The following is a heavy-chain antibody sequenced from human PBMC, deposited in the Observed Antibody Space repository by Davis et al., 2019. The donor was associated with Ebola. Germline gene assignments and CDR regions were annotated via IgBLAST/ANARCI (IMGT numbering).Heavy chain of an antibody. CDR2: TSFDGSNK. CDR1: GFTFSSYV. J-gene: IGHJ4*02. CDR3: AKADPQQYFDY. Sequence: GESLKISCAASGFTFSSYVIHWVRQAPGKGLEWVAVTSFDGSNKPYADSVKGRLSISRDTSKNTLYLQMSSLRAEDTAVYYCAKADPQQYFDYWGQGTLVTVSS. V-gene: IGHV3-30-3*01.